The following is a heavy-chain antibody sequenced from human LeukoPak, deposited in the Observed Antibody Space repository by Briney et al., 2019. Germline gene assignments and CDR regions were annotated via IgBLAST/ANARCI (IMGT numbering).Heavy chain of an antibody. D-gene: IGHD3-16*01. J-gene: IGHJ4*02. CDR1: GFSFSNYW. CDR3: ARDSWGVGYFDY. Sequence: GSLRLSCAASGFSFSNYWMSWVRQAPGKGLEWVASISENGRAKPYVSSVRGRFTISRDNTKNSLYLQMNSLRVEDTAVYYCARDSWGVGYFDYWGQGTLVTVSS. CDR2: ISENGRAK. V-gene: IGHV3-7*01.